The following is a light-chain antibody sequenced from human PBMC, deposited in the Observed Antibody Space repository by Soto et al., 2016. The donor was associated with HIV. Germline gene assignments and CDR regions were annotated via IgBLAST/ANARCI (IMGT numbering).Light chain of an antibody. CDR3: QVWDSSSDHPHVV. V-gene: IGLV3-21*03. J-gene: IGLJ2*01. CDR1: NVGSKS. Sequence: SYVLTQPPSLSVAPRKTARITCGGNNVGSKSVQWYQQKPGQAPVLVVYDDSDRPSGIPERFSGSNSGNTATLTINRVEAGDEADYYCQVWDSSSDHPHVVFGGGTKLTVL. CDR2: DDS.